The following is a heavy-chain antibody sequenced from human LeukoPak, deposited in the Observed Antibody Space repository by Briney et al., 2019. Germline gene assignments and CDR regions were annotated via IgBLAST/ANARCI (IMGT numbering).Heavy chain of an antibody. V-gene: IGHV3-30*18. CDR2: ISYDGSNK. D-gene: IGHD1-14*01. J-gene: IGHJ6*02. CDR3: AKDLGTTPDYYYYYGMDV. Sequence: GGSLRLSCAASGFTFSSYGMHWVRQAPGKGLEWVAVISYDGSNKYYADSVKGRFTISRDNSKNTLYLQMNSLRAEDTAVYYCAKDLGTTPDYYYYYGMDVWGQGTTVTVSS. CDR1: GFTFSSYG.